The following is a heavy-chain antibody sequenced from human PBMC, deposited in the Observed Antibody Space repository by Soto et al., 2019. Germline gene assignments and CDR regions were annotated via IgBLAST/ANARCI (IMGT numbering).Heavy chain of an antibody. CDR1: GGSISSSTYY. Sequence: TSETLSLTCTVSGGSISSSTYYWGWIRQPPGKGLEWIGSINNSGNTNYNPSLKSRVTISVDTSKNQFSLKLSSVTAADTAVYYCARSYYGDYRYWGQGTLVTVSS. J-gene: IGHJ4*02. D-gene: IGHD4-17*01. V-gene: IGHV4-39*07. CDR3: ARSYYGDYRY. CDR2: INNSGNT.